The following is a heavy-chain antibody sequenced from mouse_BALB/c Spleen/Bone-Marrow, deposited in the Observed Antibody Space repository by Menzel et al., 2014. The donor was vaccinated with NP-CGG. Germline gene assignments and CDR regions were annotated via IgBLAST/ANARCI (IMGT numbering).Heavy chain of an antibody. D-gene: IGHD3-2*02. V-gene: IGHV2-9*02. J-gene: IGHJ4*01. Sequence: VQRVESGPGLVAPSQSLSITCTVSGFSLTNYGVHWVRQPPGKGLEWLGVIWAGGSTNYNSALMSRLSIGKDNSKSQVFLKMISLQTDDTAMYYCARVTSSAVGAMDYWGQGTSVTVSS. CDR1: GFSLTNYG. CDR2: IWAGGST. CDR3: ARVTSSAVGAMDY.